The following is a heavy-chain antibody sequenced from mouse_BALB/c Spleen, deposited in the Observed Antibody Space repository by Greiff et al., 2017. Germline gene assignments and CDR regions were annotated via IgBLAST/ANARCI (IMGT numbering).Heavy chain of an antibody. V-gene: IGHV5-6-5*01. D-gene: IGHD1-1*01. J-gene: IGHJ4*01. CDR1: GFTFSSYA. CDR3: ARGDYYGSSYGGNYYAMDY. CDR2: ISSGGST. Sequence: EVQRVESGGGLVKPGGSLKLSCAASGFTFSSYAMSWVRQTPEKRLEWVASISSGGSTYYPDSVKGRFTISRDNARNILYLQMSSLRSEDTAMYYCARGDYYGSSYGGNYYAMDYWGQGTSVTVSS.